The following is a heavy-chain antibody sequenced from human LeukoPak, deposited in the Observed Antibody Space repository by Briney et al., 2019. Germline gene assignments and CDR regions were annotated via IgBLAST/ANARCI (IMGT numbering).Heavy chain of an antibody. CDR1: GGSISSYY. Sequence: SETLPLTCTVSGGSISSYYWSWIRQPPGKGLEWIGNIYHSGSTNYNPSLKSRVTISVDTSKNQFSLKLSSVTAADTAVYYCARHRYSSGWSLEYWGQGTLVTVSS. D-gene: IGHD6-19*01. J-gene: IGHJ4*02. CDR3: ARHRYSSGWSLEY. CDR2: IYHSGST. V-gene: IGHV4-59*08.